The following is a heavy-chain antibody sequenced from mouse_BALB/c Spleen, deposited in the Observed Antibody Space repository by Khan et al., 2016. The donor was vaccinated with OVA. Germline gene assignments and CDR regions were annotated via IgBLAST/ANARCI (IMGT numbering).Heavy chain of an antibody. V-gene: IGHV2-6-1*01. CDR2: IWNAGST. Sequence: QVQLQQSGPGLVAPSQSLSITCTISGFSLTNYGVHWVRQPPGKGLEWLVVIWNAGSTTYNSALKSRLSISKDNSKSQVFLKMNSLQTDDTAMYYCARQPYYHYYIMDYWGQGTSVTVSS. D-gene: IGHD2-10*01. CDR3: ARQPYYHYYIMDY. J-gene: IGHJ4*01. CDR1: GFSLTNYG.